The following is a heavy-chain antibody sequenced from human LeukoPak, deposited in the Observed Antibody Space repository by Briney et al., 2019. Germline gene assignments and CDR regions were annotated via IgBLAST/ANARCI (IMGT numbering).Heavy chain of an antibody. D-gene: IGHD3-22*01. V-gene: IGHV3-48*01. J-gene: IGHJ4*02. CDR2: ISSSRDTI. Sequence: GGSLRLSCAASGCTFSSYGMNWVRQGPGEGREGGSYISSSRDTIYYADSVKGRFTISRDNAKNSLYLQMNSLTAEDTALYYCTRRDYHGSSGYYHSSYWGQGTLVTVSS. CDR3: TRRDYHGSSGYYHSSY. CDR1: GCTFSSYG.